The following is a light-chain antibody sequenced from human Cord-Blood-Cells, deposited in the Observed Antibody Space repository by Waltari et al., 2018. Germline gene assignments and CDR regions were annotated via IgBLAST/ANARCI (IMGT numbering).Light chain of an antibody. CDR3: QQSYSTPPT. V-gene: IGKV1-39*01. CDR2: AAS. J-gene: IGKJ1*01. CDR1: QSISSY. Sequence: DIQMTQSPSSLSASVGDRVTIPCRASQSISSYLNWYQQKPGKAPKLLIYAASSLQSGVPSRFSGSVSVTDFTLTISSLQPEDFATYYCQQSYSTPPTFGQGTKVEIK.